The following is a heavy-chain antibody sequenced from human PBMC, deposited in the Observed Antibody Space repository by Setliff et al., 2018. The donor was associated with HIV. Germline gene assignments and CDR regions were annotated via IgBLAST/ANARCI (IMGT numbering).Heavy chain of an antibody. D-gene: IGHD2-2*01. CDR2: ISGSGGST. J-gene: IGHJ5*02. V-gene: IGHV3-23*01. Sequence: PGGSLRLSCAASGFTFSSYAMSWVRQAPGKGLEWVSAISGSGGSTYYADSVKGRFTISRDNSKNTLYLQRNSLRAEDTAVYYCAKDHLVVVPADNDWFDPWGQGTLVTVSS. CDR3: AKDHLVVVPADNDWFDP. CDR1: GFTFSSYA.